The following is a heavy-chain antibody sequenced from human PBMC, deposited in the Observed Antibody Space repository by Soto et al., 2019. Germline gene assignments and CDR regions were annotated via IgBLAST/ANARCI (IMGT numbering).Heavy chain of an antibody. CDR2: IYHSGST. D-gene: IGHD3-22*01. CDR3: ARDTMIVVVITTDWYFDL. V-gene: IGHV4-4*02. J-gene: IGHJ2*01. CDR1: GGSISSSNW. Sequence: QVQLQESGPGLVKPSGTLSLTCAVSGGSISSSNWWSWVRQPPGKGLEWIGEIYHSGSTNYNPSLKSPVTIPVDKAKTQCSLKLSSVTAADTAVYYCARDTMIVVVITTDWYFDLWGRGTLVTVSS.